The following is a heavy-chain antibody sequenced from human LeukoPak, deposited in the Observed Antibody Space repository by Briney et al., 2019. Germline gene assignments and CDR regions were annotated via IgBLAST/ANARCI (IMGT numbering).Heavy chain of an antibody. CDR2: ISGSGGST. CDR3: ARDFDYYDSSGYYAYFQH. V-gene: IGHV3-23*01. J-gene: IGHJ1*01. D-gene: IGHD3-22*01. Sequence: GGSLRLSCAASGFTFSSYGMSWVRQAPGKGLEWVSAISGSGGSTYYADSVKGRFTISRDNSKNTLYLQMNSLRAEDTAVYYCARDFDYYDSSGYYAYFQHWGQGTLVTVSS. CDR1: GFTFSSYG.